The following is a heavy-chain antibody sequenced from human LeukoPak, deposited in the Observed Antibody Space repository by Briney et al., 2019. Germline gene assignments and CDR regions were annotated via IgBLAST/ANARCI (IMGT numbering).Heavy chain of an antibody. Sequence: PETLSLTCAVYGGSFSGYYWSWIRQPPGKGLEWIGEINHSGSTNYNPSLKSRVTISVDTSKNQFSLKLSSVTAADTAVYYCARMYYDSSGYLTSPFDYWGQGTLVTVSS. V-gene: IGHV4-34*01. CDR2: INHSGST. CDR1: GGSFSGYY. D-gene: IGHD3-22*01. J-gene: IGHJ4*02. CDR3: ARMYYDSSGYLTSPFDY.